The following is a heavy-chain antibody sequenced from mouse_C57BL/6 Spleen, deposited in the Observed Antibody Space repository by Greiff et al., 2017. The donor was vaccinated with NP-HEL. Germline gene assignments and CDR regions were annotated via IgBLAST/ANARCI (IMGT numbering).Heavy chain of an antibody. D-gene: IGHD2-3*01. CDR2: ISGGGGNT. CDR1: GFTFSSYT. V-gene: IGHV5-9*01. CDR3: ARQGDGD. J-gene: IGHJ3*01. Sequence: EVKLVESGGGLVKPGGSLKLSCAASGFTFSSYTMSWVRQTPEKRLEWVATISGGGGNTYYPYSVKGRFTISRDNAKNTLYLQMSSLRSEDTALYYCARQGDGDWGQGTLVTVSA.